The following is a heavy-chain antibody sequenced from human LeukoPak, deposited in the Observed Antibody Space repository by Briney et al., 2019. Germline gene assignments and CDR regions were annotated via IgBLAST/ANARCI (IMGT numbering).Heavy chain of an antibody. Sequence: SETLSLTCTVSGGSISGYYWGWIRQPPGKGLEWMGYFYNRGTTNYNPSLKSRITMSVDTSKNQFSLKLTSVTAADTAVYHCARDFKYYGSSGYYAFDIWGQGTMVTVSS. CDR3: ARDFKYYGSSGYYAFDI. CDR2: FYNRGTT. CDR1: GGSISGYY. V-gene: IGHV4-59*01. D-gene: IGHD3-22*01. J-gene: IGHJ3*02.